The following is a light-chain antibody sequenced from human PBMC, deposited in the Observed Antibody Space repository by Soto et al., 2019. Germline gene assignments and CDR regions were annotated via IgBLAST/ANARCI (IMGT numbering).Light chain of an antibody. V-gene: IGLV2-14*01. Sequence: QSALTQPASVSGSPGQSITIACTGTSGDVGGYNYVSWYQQHPGKAPKLMIYDVSNRPSGVSNRFSGSKSGNTASLTISGLQPEDEADYYCSSYTSSSTLMVFGGGTKLTVL. CDR2: DVS. CDR3: SSYTSSSTLMV. J-gene: IGLJ2*01. CDR1: SGDVGGYNY.